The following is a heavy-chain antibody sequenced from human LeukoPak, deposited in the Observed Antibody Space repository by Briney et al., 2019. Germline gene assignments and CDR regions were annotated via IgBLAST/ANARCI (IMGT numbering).Heavy chain of an antibody. V-gene: IGHV4-39*01. CDR1: GGSIRSGSYY. CDR3: ARSVCSSTICPFDY. D-gene: IGHD2-2*01. Sequence: SETLSLTCTVSGGSIRSGSYYWGWIRQPPGKGLVWIGSIYYSGSTSHHPSLKSRVTIPVDPSKNQFSLKLSSVTAADTAVYYCARSVCSSTICPFDYWGQGTVVTVSS. J-gene: IGHJ4*02. CDR2: IYYSGST.